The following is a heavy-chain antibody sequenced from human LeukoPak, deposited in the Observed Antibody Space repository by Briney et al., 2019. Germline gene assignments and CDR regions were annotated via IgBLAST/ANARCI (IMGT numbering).Heavy chain of an antibody. Sequence: SETLSLTCAVYGGSFSGYYWSWIRQPPGKGLEWIGSIYYSGSTYYNPSLKSRVTISVDTSKNQFSLKLSSVTAADTAVYYCARDKDSGSYYGFDYWGQGTLVTVSS. V-gene: IGHV4-34*01. CDR3: ARDKDSGSYYGFDY. J-gene: IGHJ4*02. CDR1: GGSFSGYY. D-gene: IGHD1-26*01. CDR2: IYYSGST.